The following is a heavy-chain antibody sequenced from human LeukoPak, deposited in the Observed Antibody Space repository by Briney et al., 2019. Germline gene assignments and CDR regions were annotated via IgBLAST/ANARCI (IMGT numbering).Heavy chain of an antibody. CDR3: ACYYGGNPGSYFDY. CDR1: GFTFSSYS. Sequence: GGSLRLSCAASGFTFSSYSMNWVRQAPGKGLEWVSSISSSSSYIYYADSVKGGFTISRDNAKNSLYLQMNSLRAEDTAVYYCACYYGGNPGSYFDYWGQGTLVTVSS. D-gene: IGHD4-23*01. CDR2: ISSSSSYI. V-gene: IGHV3-21*01. J-gene: IGHJ4*02.